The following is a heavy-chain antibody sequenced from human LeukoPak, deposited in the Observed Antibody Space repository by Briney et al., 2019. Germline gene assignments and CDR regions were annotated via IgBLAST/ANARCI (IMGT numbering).Heavy chain of an antibody. CDR2: ISYDGSNK. CDR3: AKQLEDIEMATNPLDY. V-gene: IGHV3-30*18. J-gene: IGHJ4*02. D-gene: IGHD5-24*01. Sequence: GGSLRLSCAASGFTFSSYGMHWVRQAPGKGLEWVAVISYDGSNKYYADSVKGRFTTSRDNSKNTLYLQMNSLRAEDTAVYYCAKQLEDIEMATNPLDYWGQGTLVTVSS. CDR1: GFTFSSYG.